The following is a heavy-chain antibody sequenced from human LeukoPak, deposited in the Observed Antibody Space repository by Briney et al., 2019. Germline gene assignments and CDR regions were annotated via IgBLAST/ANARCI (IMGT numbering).Heavy chain of an antibody. J-gene: IGHJ4*02. Sequence: ASVKVSCKVSGYTLTELPMHWVRQAPGKGLEWMGGVDPDDGETIYAQKFQGRVTMTEDTSTDTAYMELSSLRSEDTAVYYCARDWPGYSYGNPLIDYWGQGTLVTVSS. CDR1: GYTLTELP. CDR3: ARDWPGYSYGNPLIDY. V-gene: IGHV1-24*01. D-gene: IGHD5-18*01. CDR2: VDPDDGET.